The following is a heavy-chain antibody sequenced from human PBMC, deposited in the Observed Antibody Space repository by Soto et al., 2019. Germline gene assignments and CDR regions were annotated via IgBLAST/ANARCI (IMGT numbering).Heavy chain of an antibody. CDR3: ARCPPQAPPVDFWSTDYGMDV. V-gene: IGHV4-30-4*08. CDR2: IYYSGST. D-gene: IGHD3-3*01. J-gene: IGHJ6*02. Sequence: PSETLSLTCTVSGGSISSGGYYWSWIRQHPGKGLEWIGYIYYSGSTYYNPSLKSRVTISVDTSKNQFSLKLSSVTAADTAVYYCARCPPQAPPVDFWSTDYGMDVWGQGTTVTVSS. CDR1: GGSISSGGYY.